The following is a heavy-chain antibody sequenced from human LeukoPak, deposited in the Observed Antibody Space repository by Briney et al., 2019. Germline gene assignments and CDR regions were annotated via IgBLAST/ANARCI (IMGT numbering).Heavy chain of an antibody. CDR3: ARGGDSEWLLVPFEY. CDR2: ISGSGGST. V-gene: IGHV3-23*01. CDR1: GFTFSTYA. Sequence: PGGSLRLSCAASGFTFSTYAMSWLRQAPGMGLEWFSNISGSGGSTYYADSVKGRFTISRDNSKNTLYLQMNSLRAEDTAVYYCARGGDSEWLLVPFEYWGQGTLVTVSS. J-gene: IGHJ4*02. D-gene: IGHD3-22*01.